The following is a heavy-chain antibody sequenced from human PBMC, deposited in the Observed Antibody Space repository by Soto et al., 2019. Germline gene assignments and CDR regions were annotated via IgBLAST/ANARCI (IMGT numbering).Heavy chain of an antibody. CDR3: ASPKIAFYNWFGP. D-gene: IGHD3-3*02. V-gene: IGHV4-39*01. CDR2: IYCSGST. CDR1: GGSISSSSYY. J-gene: IGHJ5*02. Sequence: SETLSLTCTVSGGSISSSSYYWGWIRQPPGKGLEWIGSIYCSGSTYYNPSLKSRVTISVDTSKNQFSLKLSSVTAADTAVYYCASPKIAFYNWFGPWGQGTLVTVSS.